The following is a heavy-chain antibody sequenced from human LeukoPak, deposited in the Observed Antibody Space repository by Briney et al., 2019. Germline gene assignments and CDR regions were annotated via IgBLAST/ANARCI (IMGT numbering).Heavy chain of an antibody. CDR2: IKQDGSEK. CDR1: GFTFSSYW. J-gene: IGHJ3*02. D-gene: IGHD3-9*01. V-gene: IGHV3-7*01. Sequence: GGSLRLSCAASGFTFSSYWMSWVRQAPGRGLEWVANIKQDGSEKYYEDSVKGRFTISRDNAKNSLYLQMNSLRAEDTAVYYCASQYAYYDILTGPGAFDIWGQGTMVTVSS. CDR3: ASQYAYYDILTGPGAFDI.